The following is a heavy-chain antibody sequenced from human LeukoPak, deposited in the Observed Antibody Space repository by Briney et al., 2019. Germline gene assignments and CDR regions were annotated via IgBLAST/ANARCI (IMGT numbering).Heavy chain of an antibody. Sequence: GGSQRLSCAASGLTFSNYWMDWVRQAPGKGLEWVANIKQDGSEKNYVDSVKGRFIISRDNAKNSLYLQMNTLRADDTAVYYCARDGFGTGSNWGQGTLVTVSS. D-gene: IGHD3-16*01. CDR3: ARDGFGTGSN. CDR2: IKQDGSEK. V-gene: IGHV3-7*03. J-gene: IGHJ4*02. CDR1: GLTFSNYW.